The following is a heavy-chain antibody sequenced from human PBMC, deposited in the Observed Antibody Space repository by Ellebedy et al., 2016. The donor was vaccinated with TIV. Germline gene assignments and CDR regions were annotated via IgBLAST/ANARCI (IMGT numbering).Heavy chain of an antibody. Sequence: GESLKISXAASGFTFRNYGMHWVRQAPGKGLEGVAGIWYDGSNRNYADSVKGRFTISRDNPKNTLYLQMNSLRAEDTAVYYCARDSYSFDSSGYYFDYWGQGTLVTVSS. V-gene: IGHV3-33*01. CDR3: ARDSYSFDSSGYYFDY. CDR1: GFTFRNYG. D-gene: IGHD3-22*01. CDR2: IWYDGSNR. J-gene: IGHJ4*02.